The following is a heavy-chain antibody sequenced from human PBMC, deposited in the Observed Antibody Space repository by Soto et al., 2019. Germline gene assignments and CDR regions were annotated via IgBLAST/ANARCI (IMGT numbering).Heavy chain of an antibody. CDR3: ARESLGIAAAVNWFDP. CDR2: TYYRSKWYN. D-gene: IGHD6-13*01. J-gene: IGHJ5*02. CDR1: GDSVSSNSSA. V-gene: IGHV6-1*01. Sequence: SQTPSLPCAISGDSVSSNSSACNFIRQSPSRGLEWLGRTYYRSKWYNDYAVSVKSRITINPDTSKNQFSLQLNSVTPEDTAVYYCARESLGIAAAVNWFDPWGQGTLVTVSS.